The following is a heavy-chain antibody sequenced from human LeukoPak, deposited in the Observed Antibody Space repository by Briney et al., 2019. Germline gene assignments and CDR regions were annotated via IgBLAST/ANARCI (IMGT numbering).Heavy chain of an antibody. V-gene: IGHV4-34*01. Sequence: SETLSLTCAVYGGSFSGYYWSWVRQPPGKGLEWIGEINHSGSTNYNPSLKSRVTMSVDTSKNQFSLKLSSVTAADTAVYYCARGRGSLLWFGELGYYFDYWGQGTLVTVSS. CDR3: ARGRGSLLWFGELGYYFDY. D-gene: IGHD3-10*01. CDR2: INHSGST. J-gene: IGHJ4*02. CDR1: GGSFSGYY.